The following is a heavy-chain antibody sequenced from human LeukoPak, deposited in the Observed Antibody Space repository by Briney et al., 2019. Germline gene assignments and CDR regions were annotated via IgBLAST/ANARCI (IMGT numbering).Heavy chain of an antibody. J-gene: IGHJ4*02. CDR1: GFTFSSYA. Sequence: GGSLRLSCAASGFTFSSYAMSWVRQAPGKGLEWVSAISGSGVDTYYADSVQGRFTISRDNPKSTLCLQMNSLRAEDTAVYYCAKQLGYCSDGSCYFPYWGQGTLVTVSS. V-gene: IGHV3-23*01. CDR3: AKQLGYCSDGSCYFPY. D-gene: IGHD2-15*01. CDR2: ISGSGVDT.